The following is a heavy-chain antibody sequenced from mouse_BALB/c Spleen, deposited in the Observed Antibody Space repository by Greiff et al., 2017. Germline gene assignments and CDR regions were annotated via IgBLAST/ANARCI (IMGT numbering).Heavy chain of an antibody. CDR2: ISSGSSTI. CDR1: GFTFSSFG. V-gene: IGHV5-17*02. CDR3: ARLGGDWYFDV. J-gene: IGHJ1*01. Sequence: VQLKESGGGLVQPGGSRKLSCAASGFTFSSFGMHWVRQAPEKGLEWVAYISSGSSTIYYADTVKGRFTISRDNPKNTLFLQMTSLRSEDTAMYYCARLGGDWYFDVWGAGTTVTVSS.